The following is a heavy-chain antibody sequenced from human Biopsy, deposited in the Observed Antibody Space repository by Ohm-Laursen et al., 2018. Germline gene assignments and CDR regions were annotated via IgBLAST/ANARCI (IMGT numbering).Heavy chain of an antibody. J-gene: IGHJ5*02. CDR2: VNPISGNT. D-gene: IGHD2/OR15-2a*01. V-gene: IGHV1-8*01. CDR3: ARAVRYRLLSDP. Sequence: GASVKVSCKASGYTFTTYDITWVRQATGQGPEWMGWVNPISGNTGYAHKFRGRVTMTSDSSISTAYLEVSSLTFEDTAVYYCARAVRYRLLSDPWGQGTLVTVSS. CDR1: GYTFTTYD.